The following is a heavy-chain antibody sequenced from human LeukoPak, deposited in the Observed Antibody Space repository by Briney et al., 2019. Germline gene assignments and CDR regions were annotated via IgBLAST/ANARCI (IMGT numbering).Heavy chain of an antibody. J-gene: IGHJ4*02. Sequence: GESLKISCKHSEYSFPNYCIGWVRQMPGKGLEWMGTIYPDDSDTRYSPSFQGQVTISADKSISTAYLQWSSLKASDTAMYYCAIGRGGQQLGDYWGQGTLVTVSS. CDR2: IYPDDSDT. CDR3: AIGRGGQQLGDY. V-gene: IGHV5-51*01. CDR1: EYSFPNYC. D-gene: IGHD6-13*01.